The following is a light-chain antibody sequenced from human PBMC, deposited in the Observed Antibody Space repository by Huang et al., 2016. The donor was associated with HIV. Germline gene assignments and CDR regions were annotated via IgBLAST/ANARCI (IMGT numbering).Light chain of an antibody. V-gene: IGKV3-15*01. CDR2: GAS. CDR3: QQYNSWPPLFT. Sequence: EVLLTQSPATLSVSPGERATLSCRASQSVSTNLDWYQQKTGQAPRLLIYGASTRATGVPARFSGSGSGTEFTLTISSLQSEDSAVYYCQQYNSWPPLFTFGPGTKVDIK. J-gene: IGKJ3*01. CDR1: QSVSTN.